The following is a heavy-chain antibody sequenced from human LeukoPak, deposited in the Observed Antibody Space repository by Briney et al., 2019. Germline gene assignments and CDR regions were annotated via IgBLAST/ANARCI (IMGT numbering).Heavy chain of an antibody. CDR1: GGSISSHY. V-gene: IGHV4-59*11. Sequence: SETLSLTCTVSGGSISSHYWSWIRQPPGKGLEWIGYIYSSGNTNYNPSLKSRVTISADTSKNQFSLKLSSVTAADTAVYYCASGGGTSWFDYWGQGTLVTVSS. CDR2: IYSSGNT. CDR3: ASGGGTSWFDY. J-gene: IGHJ4*02. D-gene: IGHD6-13*01.